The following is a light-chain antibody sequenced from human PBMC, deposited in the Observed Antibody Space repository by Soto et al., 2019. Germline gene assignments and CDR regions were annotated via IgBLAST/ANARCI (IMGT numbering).Light chain of an antibody. CDR2: SVS. V-gene: IGLV2-14*01. J-gene: IGLJ1*01. CDR3: ISYSFTTSLYV. CDR1: SSDIGAYNH. Sequence: SALAQPASVSGSPGQSITISCSGSSSDIGAYNHVAWFQQFPGKTPKLVIYSVSDRPSGVSYRFSGSKSGNTASLTISGLQADDEADYYCISYSFTTSLYVFGTGTKVTVL.